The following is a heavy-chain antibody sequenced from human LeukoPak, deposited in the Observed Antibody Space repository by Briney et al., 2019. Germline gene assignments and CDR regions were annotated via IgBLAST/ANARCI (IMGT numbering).Heavy chain of an antibody. CDR1: GGSISSHY. Sequence: KPSETLSLTCTVSGGSISSHYWIWIRQPAGKGLEWIGRIYSSGDTNYNPSLTSRVTMSVDTSRNQFSLKLSSVTAADTAVYYCAREPYSSGLDYWGQGTLVTVSS. V-gene: IGHV4-4*07. J-gene: IGHJ4*02. D-gene: IGHD6-19*01. CDR3: AREPYSSGLDY. CDR2: IYSSGDT.